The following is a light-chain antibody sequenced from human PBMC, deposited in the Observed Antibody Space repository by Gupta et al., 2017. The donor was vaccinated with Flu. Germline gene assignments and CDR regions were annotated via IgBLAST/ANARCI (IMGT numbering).Light chain of an antibody. J-gene: IGLJ1*01. CDR1: SSNIGSNT. V-gene: IGLV1-44*01. CDR3: AAWDDSLNAFYV. CDR2: TNN. Sequence: QSMLTQPPSASGTPGQRVTISCSGSSSNIGSNTVNWYQQLPGTAPKLLIYTNNQRPSGVPDRFSGSKSGTSASLAISGLQSEDEADYYCAAWDDSLNAFYVFGTGTKVTVL.